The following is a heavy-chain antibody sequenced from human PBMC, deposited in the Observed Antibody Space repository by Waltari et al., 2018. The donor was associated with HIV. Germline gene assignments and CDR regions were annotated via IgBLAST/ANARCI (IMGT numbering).Heavy chain of an antibody. D-gene: IGHD6-13*01. J-gene: IGHJ3*02. CDR3: ASRVVAAAGNHDAFDI. V-gene: IGHV5-51*01. Sequence: EVQLVQSGAEVKKPGESLKISCKGSGYSFTSYWIGWVRQMPGKGLEWMGIIYPGDSDTRYSPSFQGQVTISADKSISTAYLQWSSLKASDTAMYYCASRVVAAAGNHDAFDIWGQGTMVTVSS. CDR2: IYPGDSDT. CDR1: GYSFTSYW.